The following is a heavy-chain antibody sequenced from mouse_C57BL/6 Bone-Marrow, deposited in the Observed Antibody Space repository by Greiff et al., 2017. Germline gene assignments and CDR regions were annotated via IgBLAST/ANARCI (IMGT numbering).Heavy chain of an antibody. J-gene: IGHJ4*01. CDR3: ERRWGDYVGYYAMDY. V-gene: IGHV1-82*01. CDR1: GYAFSSSW. D-gene: IGHD2-13*01. Sequence: QVQLQQSGPELVKPGASVKISCKASGYAFSSSWMNWVKQRPGQGLEWIGRIYPGDGDTNYNGKFKGKATLTADKSSSTAYLQLSSLTSEDSAVYFCERRWGDYVGYYAMDYWGQGTSVTVSS. CDR2: IYPGDGDT.